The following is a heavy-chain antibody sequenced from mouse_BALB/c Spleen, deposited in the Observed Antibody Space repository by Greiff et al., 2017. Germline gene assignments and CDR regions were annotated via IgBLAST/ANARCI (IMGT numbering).Heavy chain of an antibody. CDR1: GYSITSDYA. CDR2: ISYSGST. D-gene: IGHD2-2*01. J-gene: IGHJ2*01. V-gene: IGHV3-2*02. Sequence: DVHLVESGPGLVKPSQSLSLTCTVTGYSITSDYAWNWIRQFPGNKLEWMGYISYSGSTSYNPSLKSRISITRDTSKNQFFLQLNSVTTEDTATYYCARWGLRRGYYFDYWGQVTTLTVSS. CDR3: ARWGLRRGYYFDY.